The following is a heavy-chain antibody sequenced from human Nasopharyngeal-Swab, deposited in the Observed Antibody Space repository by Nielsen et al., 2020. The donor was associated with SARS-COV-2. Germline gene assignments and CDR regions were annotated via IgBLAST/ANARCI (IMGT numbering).Heavy chain of an antibody. CDR1: GFTFSDYY. J-gene: IGHJ5*02. CDR2: ISSSGSTI. V-gene: IGHV3-11*04. D-gene: IGHD7-27*01. CDR3: TRDLGRWQLFDP. Sequence: GGSLTLSCAASGFTFSDYYMSWILRAPGKGLEWVSYISSSGSTIYYADSVKGRFTISRDNAKNSLYLQMNSLRAEDTAVFYCTRDLGRWQLFDPWGQGTLVTVSS.